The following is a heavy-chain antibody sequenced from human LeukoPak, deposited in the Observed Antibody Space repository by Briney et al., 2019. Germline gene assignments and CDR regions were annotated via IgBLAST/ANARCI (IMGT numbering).Heavy chain of an antibody. CDR3: ARVQVPAAIDPYDAFDI. J-gene: IGHJ3*02. Sequence: ASVKVSCKASRYTFNTYGVIWVRQAPGKGFEWLGWIGGQHGKTTYAQKFQDRVMMTTDTSTSTAYMELRSLRSDDTAVYYCARVQVPAAIDPYDAFDIWGQGTMVTVSS. D-gene: IGHD2-2*02. CDR1: RYTFNTYG. V-gene: IGHV1-18*01. CDR2: IGGQHGKT.